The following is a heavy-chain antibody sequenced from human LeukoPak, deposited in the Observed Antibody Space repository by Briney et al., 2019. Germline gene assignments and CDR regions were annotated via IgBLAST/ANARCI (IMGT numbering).Heavy chain of an antibody. Sequence: GGSLRLSCAASGFTFSSYGMHWVRQAPGKGLEWVAVISYDGSNKYYAGSVKGRFSISRDNSKYTLYLQLNSLRAEDTALYYCAKARIDSSGDYDFDCWGQGTLVTVSS. CDR3: AKARIDSSGDYDFDC. V-gene: IGHV3-30*18. J-gene: IGHJ4*02. CDR2: ISYDGSNK. CDR1: GFTFSSYG. D-gene: IGHD4-17*01.